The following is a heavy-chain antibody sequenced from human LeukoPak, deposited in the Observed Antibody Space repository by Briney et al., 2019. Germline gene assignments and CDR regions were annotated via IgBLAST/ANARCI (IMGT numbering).Heavy chain of an antibody. CDR3: VREGESGIFYFDY. CDR1: GFTFSSYE. D-gene: IGHD2-15*01. Sequence: PGGSLRLSCAASGFTFSSYEMNWVRQAPGKGLEWVSYISSSGSTIYYADSVKGRFTISRDNAKNSLYLQMNSLRAEDTATYYCVREGESGIFYFDYWGQGTLVTVSS. J-gene: IGHJ4*02. V-gene: IGHV3-48*03. CDR2: ISSSGSTI.